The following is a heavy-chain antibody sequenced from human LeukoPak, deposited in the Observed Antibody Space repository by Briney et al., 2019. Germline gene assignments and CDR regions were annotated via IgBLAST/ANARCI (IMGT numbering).Heavy chain of an antibody. CDR2: ISSSGSTI. V-gene: IGHV3-11*01. J-gene: IGHJ6*02. CDR1: GFTFSDYY. CDR3: ARDRSDRDYGGNSDGYYGMDV. Sequence: PGGSLRLSCAASGFTFSDYYMSWIRQAPGKGLEWVSYISSSGSTIYYAGSVKGRFTISRDNAKNSLYLQMYSLRAEDTAVYYCARDRSDRDYGGNSDGYYGMDVWGQGTTVTVSS. D-gene: IGHD4-23*01.